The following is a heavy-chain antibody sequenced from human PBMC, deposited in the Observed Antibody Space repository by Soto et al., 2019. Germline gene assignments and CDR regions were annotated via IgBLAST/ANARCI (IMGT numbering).Heavy chain of an antibody. Sequence: LRLSCAASGFTFSSYSMNWVRQAPGKGLEWVSSISSSSSYIYYADSVKGRFTISRDNAKNSLYLQMNSLRAEDTAVYYCARDGYCSSTSCWYYYYYYMDVWGKGTTVTVSS. D-gene: IGHD2-2*01. CDR1: GFTFSSYS. V-gene: IGHV3-21*01. J-gene: IGHJ6*03. CDR3: ARDGYCSSTSCWYYYYYYMDV. CDR2: ISSSSSYI.